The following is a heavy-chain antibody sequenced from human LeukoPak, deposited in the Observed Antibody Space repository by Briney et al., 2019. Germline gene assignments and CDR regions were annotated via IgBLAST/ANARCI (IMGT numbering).Heavy chain of an antibody. J-gene: IGHJ6*02. V-gene: IGHV4-59*01. D-gene: IGHD2-2*01. CDR1: GGFISSYY. CDR2: IYYSGST. Sequence: PSETLSLTCNVSGGFISSYYWSWIRQPPGKGLEWIGYIYYSGSTNYNPSLKSRVTISVDTSKNQFSLRLSSVTAADTAVHYCARDSLGYCSSTSCLDYYYYGMDVWGQGTTVTVSS. CDR3: ARDSLGYCSSTSCLDYYYYGMDV.